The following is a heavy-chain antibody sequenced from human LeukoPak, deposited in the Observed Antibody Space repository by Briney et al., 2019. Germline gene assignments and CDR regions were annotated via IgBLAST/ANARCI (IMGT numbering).Heavy chain of an antibody. CDR3: ARVGVDLWFDP. J-gene: IGHJ5*02. CDR2: INPNSGGT. D-gene: IGHD3/OR15-3a*01. CDR1: GYTFTGYY. Sequence: ASVKVSCKASGYTFTGYYIHWLRQAPGQGLEWMGRINPNSGGTNYAQKFQGRVTMTRDTSISTAYMKLSRLKSDDTAVYYCARVGVDLWFDPWGQGTLVTVSS. V-gene: IGHV1-2*06.